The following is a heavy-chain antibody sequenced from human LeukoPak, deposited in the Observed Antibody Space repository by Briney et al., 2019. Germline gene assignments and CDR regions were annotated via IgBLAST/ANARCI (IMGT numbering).Heavy chain of an antibody. CDR3: ASDSSGYSQFYFDY. Sequence: GGSLRLSCAASGFTFSSYSMNWVRQAPGKGLEWVSYIGSSGSTIYYADSVKGRFTISRDNAKNSLCLQMSGLRDEDTAVYYCASDSSGYSQFYFDYWGQGTLVTVSS. V-gene: IGHV3-48*02. D-gene: IGHD3-22*01. CDR1: GFTFSSYS. J-gene: IGHJ4*02. CDR2: IGSSGSTI.